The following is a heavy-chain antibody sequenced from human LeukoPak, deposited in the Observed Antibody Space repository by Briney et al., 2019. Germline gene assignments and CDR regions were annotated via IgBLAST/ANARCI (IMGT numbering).Heavy chain of an antibody. D-gene: IGHD1-26*01. Sequence: GGSLRLSCAASGFTFRSFALSWVRQAPGKGLEWVSSICDSGDSTYYADSVKGRFTVSRDNSKNTLFLQVNSLRAEDTAVYYCAKAGIVGAIFRIDYWGQGTLVTVSP. V-gene: IGHV3-23*01. CDR3: AKAGIVGAIFRIDY. CDR2: ICDSGDST. J-gene: IGHJ4*02. CDR1: GFTFRSFA.